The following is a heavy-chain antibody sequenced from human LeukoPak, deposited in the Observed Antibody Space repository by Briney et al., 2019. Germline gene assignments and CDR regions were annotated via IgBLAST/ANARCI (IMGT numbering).Heavy chain of an antibody. CDR3: ARIYGSGSYYNGWFDP. J-gene: IGHJ5*02. V-gene: IGHV4-59*01. CDR2: IYYSGST. D-gene: IGHD3-10*01. Sequence: SETLSLTCTVSGGSISSYYWSWIRQPPGKGLEWIGYIYYSGSTNYNPSLKSRVTISVDTSKNQFSLKLSSVTAADTAVYYCARIYGSGSYYNGWFDPWGQGTLVTVSS. CDR1: GGSISSYY.